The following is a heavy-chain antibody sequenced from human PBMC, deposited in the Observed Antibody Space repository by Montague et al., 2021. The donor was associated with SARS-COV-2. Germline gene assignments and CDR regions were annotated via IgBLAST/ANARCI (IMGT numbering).Heavy chain of an antibody. V-gene: IGHV4-31*03. D-gene: IGHD5-12*01. CDR1: GVSISSGCYY. CDR2: IYYSGSS. Sequence: TLSLTCTVSGVSISSGCYYWIWIRQHPGKGLVWIGYIYYSGSSYYNPSLKSRVTISVDTSKNQFSLKLSSVTAAATAVYYCARDAGIYGAFDIWGQGTMVTV. J-gene: IGHJ3*02. CDR3: ARDAGIYGAFDI.